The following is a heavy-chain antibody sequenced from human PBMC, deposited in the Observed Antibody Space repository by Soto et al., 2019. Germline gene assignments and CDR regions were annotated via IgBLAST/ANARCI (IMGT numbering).Heavy chain of an antibody. V-gene: IGHV1-69*12. Sequence: QVQLVQSGAEVKKPGSSVKVSCKASGGTFSSYAISWVRQAPGQELEWMGGIIPIFGTADYAQKFQGRVTITADESTSTAYMELSSLRSEDTAVYYCAGPPELTRIYYYYGMDVWGRGTTVTVSS. D-gene: IGHD1-7*01. J-gene: IGHJ6*02. CDR3: AGPPELTRIYYYYGMDV. CDR2: IIPIFGTA. CDR1: GGTFSSYA.